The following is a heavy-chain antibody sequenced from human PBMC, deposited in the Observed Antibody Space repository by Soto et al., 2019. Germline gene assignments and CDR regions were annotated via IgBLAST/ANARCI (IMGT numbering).Heavy chain of an antibody. J-gene: IGHJ6*03. Sequence: SETLSLTCTVSGGSISSGYYWSWIRQHPGKGLEWIGYIYYSGSTYYNPSIKSPVNISVDTSKNQFSLKLNSVTAADTAVYYCARGTSITTLRGDYYMDVWGRGTTVTVSS. V-gene: IGHV4-31*01. CDR2: IYYSGST. CDR3: ARGTSITTLRGDYYMDV. D-gene: IGHD3-10*01. CDR1: GGSISSGYY.